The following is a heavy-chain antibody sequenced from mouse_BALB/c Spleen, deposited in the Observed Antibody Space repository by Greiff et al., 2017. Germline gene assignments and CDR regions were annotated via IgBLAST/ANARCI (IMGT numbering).Heavy chain of an antibody. CDR1: GDSITSGY. J-gene: IGHJ1*01. Sequence: DVQLQESGPSLVKPSQTLSLTCSVTGDSITSGYWNWIRKFPGNKLEYMGYISYSGSTYYNPSLKSRISITRDTSKNQYYLQLNSVTTEDTATYYCARFPLHYYGSSYWYFDVWGAGTTVTVSS. CDR2: ISYSGST. CDR3: ARFPLHYYGSSYWYFDV. V-gene: IGHV3-8*02. D-gene: IGHD1-1*01.